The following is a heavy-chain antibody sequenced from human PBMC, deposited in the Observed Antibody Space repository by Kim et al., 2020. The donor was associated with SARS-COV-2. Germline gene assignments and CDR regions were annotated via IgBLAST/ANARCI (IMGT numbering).Heavy chain of an antibody. CDR3: ATMIVGGFRTYFVY. D-gene: IGHD3-22*01. Sequence: SETLSLTCTVSGGSISSYYWSWIRQPPGKGLEWIGYIYYSGSTNYTPSLKSRVTISVDTSKNQFSLKLSSVTAAATAVYYCATMIVGGFRTYFVYCCQGT. J-gene: IGHJ4*02. CDR1: GGSISSYY. V-gene: IGHV4-59*13. CDR2: IYYSGST.